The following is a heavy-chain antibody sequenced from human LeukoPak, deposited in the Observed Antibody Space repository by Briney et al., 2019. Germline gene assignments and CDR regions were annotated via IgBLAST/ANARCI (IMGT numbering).Heavy chain of an antibody. D-gene: IGHD2-2*01. Sequence: PSETLSLTCTVSGGSISSYYWSWIRQPPGKGLEWVGYIYYSGSTNYNPSLKSRVTISVDTSKNQFSLKLSSVTAADTAVYYCARGRSRFIVVVPAALVWFDPWGQGTLVTVSS. CDR2: IYYSGST. CDR1: GGSISSYY. J-gene: IGHJ5*02. V-gene: IGHV4-59*12. CDR3: ARGRSRFIVVVPAALVWFDP.